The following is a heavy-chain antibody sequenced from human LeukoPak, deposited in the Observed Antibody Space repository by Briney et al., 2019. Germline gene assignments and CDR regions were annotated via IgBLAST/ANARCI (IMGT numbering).Heavy chain of an antibody. CDR3: ARGDWGMYYFDY. J-gene: IGHJ4*02. D-gene: IGHD7-27*01. CDR2: ISSSSSYI. CDR1: GFTFSSYS. V-gene: IGHV3-21*01. Sequence: GGSLRLSCATSGFTFSSYSMNWVRQAPGKGLEWVSSISSSSSYIYYADSVKGRFTISRDNSKNTLNLQMNSLRAEDTAVYYCARGDWGMYYFDYWGQGTLVTVSS.